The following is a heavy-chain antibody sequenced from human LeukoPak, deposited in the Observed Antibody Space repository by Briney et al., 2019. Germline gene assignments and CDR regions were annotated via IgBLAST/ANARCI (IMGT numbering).Heavy chain of an antibody. V-gene: IGHV3-43*02. CDR1: GLTFDDSA. CDR2: ISADGGST. Sequence: GGSLRLSCVASGLTFDDSAMHWVRQAPGKGLEWVSLISADGGSTFSADSVKGRFSISRDNSKNSPYLQMNSLRSEDTAMYYCAKESGKFDYWGQGTLVAVSS. J-gene: IGHJ4*02. CDR3: AKESGKFDY.